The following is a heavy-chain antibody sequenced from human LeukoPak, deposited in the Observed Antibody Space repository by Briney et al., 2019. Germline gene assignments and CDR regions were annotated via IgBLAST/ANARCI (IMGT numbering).Heavy chain of an antibody. V-gene: IGHV3-30-3*01. CDR2: MSFDGTHI. CDR1: GFTFGSYA. Sequence: PGGSLRRSCAASGFTFGSYAMPWVRQAPGKGLEWVAVMSFDGTHIYYADSVKGRFTISRDNSKNTLYLQMNSLRAEDTAVYYCARCSGYGMDVWGQGTTVTVSS. D-gene: IGHD3-10*02. CDR3: ARCSGYGMDV. J-gene: IGHJ6*02.